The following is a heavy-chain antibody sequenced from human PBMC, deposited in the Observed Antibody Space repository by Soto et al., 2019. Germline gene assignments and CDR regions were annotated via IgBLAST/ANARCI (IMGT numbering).Heavy chain of an antibody. D-gene: IGHD3-16*01. CDR1: KFTFSSYW. J-gene: IGHJ4*02. CDR2: IKQDGSEK. V-gene: IGHV3-7*04. CDR3: GGGGGWVIDS. Sequence: EVQLVESGGGLVQPGGSLRLSCAASKFTFSSYWMNWVRQAPGKGLEWVANIKQDGSEKYYVDSVKGRFTISRDNAKNALFLPMNSLRAEDTAVYYRGGGGGWVIDSWGQGALVTVSS.